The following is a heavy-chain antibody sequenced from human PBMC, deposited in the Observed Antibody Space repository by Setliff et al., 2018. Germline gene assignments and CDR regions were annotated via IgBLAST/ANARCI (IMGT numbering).Heavy chain of an antibody. Sequence: PSETLSLTCTVSGGSISSHYWSWIRQPPGKGLGWIGSIYYSGNTNYNPSLKSRVTISIDTSKNQFSLKLSSVTAADTAVYHCARGKTFFGAFIRAFDIWGQGRMVTVSS. V-gene: IGHV4-59*11. D-gene: IGHD3-3*01. CDR2: IYYSGNT. CDR3: ARGKTFFGAFIRAFDI. J-gene: IGHJ3*02. CDR1: GGSISSHY.